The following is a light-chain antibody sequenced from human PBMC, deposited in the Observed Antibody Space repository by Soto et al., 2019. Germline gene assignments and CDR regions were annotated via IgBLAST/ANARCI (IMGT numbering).Light chain of an antibody. CDR2: GAS. CDR1: HSVSSSY. V-gene: IGKV3-20*01. J-gene: IGKJ3*01. Sequence: EIVLTQSPGTLSLSPGERATLSCRASHSVSSSYLAWYQQKPGQAPRLLIYGASSRATGIPARFSGSGSGTDFTVTISRLEPEDIAVYYCQQYGSSPFTFGPGTKVDIK. CDR3: QQYGSSPFT.